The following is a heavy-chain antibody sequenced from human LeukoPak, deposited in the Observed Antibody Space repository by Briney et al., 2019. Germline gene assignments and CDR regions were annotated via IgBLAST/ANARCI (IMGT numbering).Heavy chain of an antibody. V-gene: IGHV4-39*07. J-gene: IGHJ5*02. CDR1: GGSISSSSYY. CDR3: ARDRPLVGAPDWFDP. Sequence: ASETLSLTCTVSGGSISSSSYYWGWIRQPPGKGLEWIGSIYYSGSTYYNPSLKSRVTISVDTSKNQFSLKLSSVTAADTAVYYCARDRPLVGAPDWFDPWGQGTLVTVSS. D-gene: IGHD1-26*01. CDR2: IYYSGST.